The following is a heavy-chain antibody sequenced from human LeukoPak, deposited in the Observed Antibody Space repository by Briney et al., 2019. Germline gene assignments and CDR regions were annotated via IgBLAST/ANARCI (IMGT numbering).Heavy chain of an antibody. CDR3: ATGVPLPHWFDP. Sequence: ASVKVSCKASGGTFSSYAISWVRQAPGKGLEWMGGFDPEDGETIYAQKFQGRVTMTEDTSTDTAYMELSSLRSEDTAVYYCATGVPLPHWFDPWGQGTLVTVSS. J-gene: IGHJ5*02. CDR1: GGTFSSYA. V-gene: IGHV1-24*01. D-gene: IGHD6-6*01. CDR2: FDPEDGET.